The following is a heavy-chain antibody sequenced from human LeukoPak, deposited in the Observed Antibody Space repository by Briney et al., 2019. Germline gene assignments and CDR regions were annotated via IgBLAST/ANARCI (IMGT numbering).Heavy chain of an antibody. D-gene: IGHD1-26*01. CDR1: GFTFSSYS. CDR2: ISSSSSTI. V-gene: IGHV3-48*01. Sequence: GGSLRLSCAASGFTFSSYSMNWVRQAPGKGLEWVSYISSSSSTIYYADSVKGRFTISRDNAKNSLYLQMNSLRAEDTAVYYCARAGSYGRRLRYYYYMDVWGKGTTVTISS. CDR3: ARAGSYGRRLRYYYYMDV. J-gene: IGHJ6*03.